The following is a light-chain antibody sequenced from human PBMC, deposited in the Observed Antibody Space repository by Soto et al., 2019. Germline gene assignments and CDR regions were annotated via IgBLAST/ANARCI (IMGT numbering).Light chain of an antibody. Sequence: EIVMTQSPATLSVSPGERATLSCRAGQSVSSNLAWYQQKPGQAPRLLIYGASTRVAGIPARFSGSGSGTEFTLTISGLQSEDFALYYCQQYATSPLTFGGGTKVDIK. CDR3: QQYATSPLT. CDR1: QSVSSN. CDR2: GAS. J-gene: IGKJ4*01. V-gene: IGKV3-15*01.